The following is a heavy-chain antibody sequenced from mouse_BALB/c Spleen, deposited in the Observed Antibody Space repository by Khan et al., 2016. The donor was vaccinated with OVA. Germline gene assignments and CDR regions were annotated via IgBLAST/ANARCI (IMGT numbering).Heavy chain of an antibody. Sequence: VQLQQSGPELVEPGASGMMSCKASGYTFTNYVMHWVKQKPGQGLEWIGHINPYKAGIRYNEKCKGKATLTSDISSTTAYMELSSLISEDSALNCCARGAYRWDFSFPSWGRGTLVPFSP. CDR2: INPYKAGI. CDR1: GYTFTNYV. D-gene: IGHD2-14*01. CDR3: ARGAYRWDFSFPS. V-gene: IGHV1S136*01. J-gene: IGHJ3*01.